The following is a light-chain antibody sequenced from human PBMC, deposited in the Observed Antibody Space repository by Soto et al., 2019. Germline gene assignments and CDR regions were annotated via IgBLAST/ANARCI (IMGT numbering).Light chain of an antibody. CDR3: QQYYSTPPA. Sequence: EIVLTQSPATLSLSPGERATLSCRASQSVSSYLAWYQQKPGQAPRLLIYDASNRATGIPARFSGSGSGTDFTLTISSLQAEDVAVYYCQQYYSTPPAFGGGTKVDI. J-gene: IGKJ4*01. V-gene: IGKV3-11*01. CDR2: DAS. CDR1: QSVSSY.